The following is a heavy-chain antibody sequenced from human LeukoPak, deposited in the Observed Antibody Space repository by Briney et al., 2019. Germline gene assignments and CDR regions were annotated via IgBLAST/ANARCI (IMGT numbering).Heavy chain of an antibody. CDR2: IYYSGST. Sequence: KPSETLSLTCTVSGGSISSSSYYWGWIRQPPGKGLEWIGSIYYSGSTYYNPSLKSRVTISVDTSKNQFSLKLSSVTAADTAVYYCARDFVGYCSGGSCLNWFDPWGQGTLVTVSS. CDR1: GGSISSSSYY. V-gene: IGHV4-39*07. CDR3: ARDFVGYCSGGSCLNWFDP. D-gene: IGHD2-15*01. J-gene: IGHJ5*02.